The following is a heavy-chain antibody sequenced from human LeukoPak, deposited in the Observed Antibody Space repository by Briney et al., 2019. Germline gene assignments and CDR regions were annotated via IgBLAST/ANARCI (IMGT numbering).Heavy chain of an antibody. Sequence: GGSLRLSCEVSGFTVSNNYMSWVRQAPGKGLEWVSAISGSGGSTYYADSVKGRFTISRDNSKNTLYLQMNSLRAEDTAVYYCAKDRYRQQLVPDWFDPWGQGTLVTVSS. V-gene: IGHV3-23*01. CDR1: GFTVSNNY. J-gene: IGHJ5*02. CDR2: ISGSGGST. D-gene: IGHD6-13*01. CDR3: AKDRYRQQLVPDWFDP.